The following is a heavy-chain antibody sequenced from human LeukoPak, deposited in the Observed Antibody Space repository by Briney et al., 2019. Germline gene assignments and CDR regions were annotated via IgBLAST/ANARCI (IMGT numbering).Heavy chain of an antibody. CDR3: ARRLGLGYGDYESAFDI. CDR1: GGTFSSYA. Sequence: SVEVSCKASGGTFSSYAISWVRQAPGQGLEWMGRIIPIFGTANYAQKFQGRVTITTDESTSTAYMELSSLRSEDTAVYYCARRLGLGYGDYESAFDIWGQGTMVTVSS. V-gene: IGHV1-69*05. J-gene: IGHJ3*02. D-gene: IGHD4-17*01. CDR2: IIPIFGTA.